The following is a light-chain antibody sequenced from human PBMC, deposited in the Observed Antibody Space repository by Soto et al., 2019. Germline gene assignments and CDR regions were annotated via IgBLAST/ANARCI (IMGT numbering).Light chain of an antibody. CDR2: GAS. CDR3: QQYGSSPYT. V-gene: IGKV3-20*01. J-gene: IGKJ5*01. CDR1: QSLTTTY. Sequence: SPGTLSVSPGERATLSCRASQSLTTTYLAWYQHKPGQAPRLLIYGASSRATGIPERFSGSGSGTDFTLTIDSLEPEDCAIYYCQQYGSSPYTFGQGTRLEIK.